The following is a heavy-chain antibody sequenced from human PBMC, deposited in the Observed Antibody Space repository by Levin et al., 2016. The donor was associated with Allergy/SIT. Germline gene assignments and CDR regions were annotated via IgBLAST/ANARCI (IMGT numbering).Heavy chain of an antibody. CDR3: SKDILVVMSTRSPNYYSMDV. CDR2: ISTSGNT. CDR1: GFTFSSYA. D-gene: IGHD2-8*02. Sequence: GESLKISCAASGFTFSSYAMSWVRQAPGKGLEWVSMISTSGNTYYANSVKGRFTISRDNSKNSLYLQMNSLRHEDTAVYYCSKDILVVMSTRSPNYYSMDVWGQGTTVAVSS. V-gene: IGHV3-23*01. J-gene: IGHJ6*02.